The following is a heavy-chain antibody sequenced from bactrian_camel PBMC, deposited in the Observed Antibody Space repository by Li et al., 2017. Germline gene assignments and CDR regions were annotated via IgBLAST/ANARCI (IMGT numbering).Heavy chain of an antibody. CDR2: ISGLTRWT. Sequence: VQLVESGGGLVQPGGSLRLSCAASGFTFSRYDMSWVRQAPGKGLEWVSSISGLTRWTDYADSVKGRFTISRDNAKNTLYLQLNSLKTEDTAMYYCAQGWGKDEMGSNLRSQGTQVTVS. D-gene: IGHD5*01. J-gene: IGHJ4*01. V-gene: IGHV3S40*01. CDR1: GFTFSRYD.